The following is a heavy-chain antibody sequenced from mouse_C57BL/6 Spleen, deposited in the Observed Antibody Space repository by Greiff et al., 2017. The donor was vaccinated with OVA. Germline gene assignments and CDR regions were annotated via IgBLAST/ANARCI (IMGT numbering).Heavy chain of an antibody. Sequence: QVQLQQPGAELVRPGTSVKLSCKASGYTFTSYWMHWVKQRPGQGLEWIGVIDPSDSYTNYNQKFKGKATLTVDTSSSTAYMQLSSLTSEDSAVDYCARDYGSSYEAMDYWGQGTSVTVSS. V-gene: IGHV1-59*01. D-gene: IGHD1-1*01. CDR2: IDPSDSYT. CDR1: GYTFTSYW. J-gene: IGHJ4*01. CDR3: ARDYGSSYEAMDY.